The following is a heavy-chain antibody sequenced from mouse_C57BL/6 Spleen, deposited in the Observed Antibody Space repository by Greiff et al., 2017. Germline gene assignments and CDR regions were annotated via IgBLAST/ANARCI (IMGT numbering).Heavy chain of an antibody. D-gene: IGHD2-5*01. CDR1: GYTFTSYW. CDR2: INPSSGYT. J-gene: IGHJ2*01. V-gene: IGHV1-7*01. CDR3: ALYYSNYAFDY. Sequence: QVQLKQSGAELAKPGASVKLSCKASGYTFTSYWMHWVKQRPGQGLEWIGYINPSSGYTKYNQKFKDKATLTADKSSSTAYMQLSSLTYEDSAVYYCALYYSNYAFDYWGQGTTLTVSS.